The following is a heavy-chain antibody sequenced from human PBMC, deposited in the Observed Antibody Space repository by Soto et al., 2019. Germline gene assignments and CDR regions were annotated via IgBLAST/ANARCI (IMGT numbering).Heavy chain of an antibody. Sequence: PGGSLRLSCAASGFTFSSYAMHWVRQAPGKGLEWVAVISYDGTNNYYAASVKGRFTISRDNSKNTLYLQMNSLRAEDTAVYYCGGASGSYYNPLDYWGQGTLVTVSS. CDR3: GGASGSYYNPLDY. D-gene: IGHD3-10*01. CDR2: ISYDGTNN. J-gene: IGHJ4*02. V-gene: IGHV3-30-3*01. CDR1: GFTFSSYA.